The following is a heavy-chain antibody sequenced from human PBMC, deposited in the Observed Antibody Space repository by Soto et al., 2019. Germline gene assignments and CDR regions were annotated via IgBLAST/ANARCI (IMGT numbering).Heavy chain of an antibody. D-gene: IGHD3-3*01. CDR2: IIPIFGTA. Sequence: ASVKVSCKASGGTFSSYAISWVRQAPGQGLEWMGGIIPIFGTANYAQKFQGRVTITADESTSTAYMELSSLRSEDTAVYYCARSQERITIFGVVINWFDPWGQGTLVTVSS. V-gene: IGHV1-69*13. CDR1: GGTFSSYA. J-gene: IGHJ5*02. CDR3: ARSQERITIFGVVINWFDP.